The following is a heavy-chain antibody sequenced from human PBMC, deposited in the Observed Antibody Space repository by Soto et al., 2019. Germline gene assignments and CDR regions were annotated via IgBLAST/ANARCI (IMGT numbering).Heavy chain of an antibody. Sequence: GGSLRLSCAASGFTFSDYYMSWIRQAPGKGLEWVSYISGSSDYIDYADSLRGRFTISRDNAKNSLYLQMTSLRAGDTAVYFCARGSIIRAMDVWGQGTTVTAP. J-gene: IGHJ6*02. CDR3: ARGSIIRAMDV. CDR2: ISGSSDYI. D-gene: IGHD3-10*01. CDR1: GFTFSDYY. V-gene: IGHV3-11*06.